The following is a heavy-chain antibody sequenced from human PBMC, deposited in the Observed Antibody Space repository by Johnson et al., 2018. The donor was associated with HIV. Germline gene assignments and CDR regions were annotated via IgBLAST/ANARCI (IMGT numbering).Heavy chain of an antibody. CDR3: ARAPEVRGVDAFDI. V-gene: IGHV3-30*04. CDR2: ISYDGSNK. D-gene: IGHD3-10*01. Sequence: QVQLVESGGGVVQPGRSLRLSCAASGFTFRSYAMHWVRQAPGQGLEWVAVISYDGSNKFYTDSVKGRFTISRDNSKNSLYLQMNSLRAEDTAVYYCARAPEVRGVDAFDIWGQGTMVTVSS. J-gene: IGHJ3*02. CDR1: GFTFRSYA.